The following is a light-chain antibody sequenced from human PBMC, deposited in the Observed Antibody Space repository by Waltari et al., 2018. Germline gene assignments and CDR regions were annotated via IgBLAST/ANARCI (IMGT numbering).Light chain of an antibody. Sequence: QSVLTQPPSVSGAPGQRVTISCTGRSPNIGPGYDVHWYQHLPGKVPKLLIYGNSARPSGVPLRFSGSKSGTSAYLAITGLQAEDEATYYCQSYDSLSGSMFGGGTKLTVL. V-gene: IGLV1-40*01. CDR3: QSYDSLSGSM. CDR2: GNS. J-gene: IGLJ3*02. CDR1: SPNIGPGYD.